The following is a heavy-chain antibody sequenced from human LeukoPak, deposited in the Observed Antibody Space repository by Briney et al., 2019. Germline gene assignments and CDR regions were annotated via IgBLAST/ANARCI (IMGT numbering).Heavy chain of an antibody. J-gene: IGHJ6*03. CDR1: GGSISSGSYY. CDR3: AKHSVQLVDGGYYYYMDV. D-gene: IGHD1-1*01. V-gene: IGHV4-61*02. CDR2: IYTSGST. Sequence: PSETLSLTCTVSGGSISSGSYYWSWIRQPAGKGLEWIGRIYTSGSTNYNPSLKSRVTISVDTSKNQFSLKLSSVTAADTAVYYCAKHSVQLVDGGYYYYMDVWSKGTTVTISS.